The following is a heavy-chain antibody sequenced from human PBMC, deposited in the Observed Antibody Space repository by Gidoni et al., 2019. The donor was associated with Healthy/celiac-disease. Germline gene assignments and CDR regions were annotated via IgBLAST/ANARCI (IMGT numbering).Heavy chain of an antibody. J-gene: IGHJ3*02. Sequence: QVQLHESGPGLVKPSQTLSLTRTVSGCSISSGDYYWRWLRQPPGKGLEWIGYIYYSGSTYYNPSLKSRVTISVDTSKNQFSLKLSSVTAADTAVYYCAREDHAAFDIWGQGTMVTVSS. CDR1: GCSISSGDYY. CDR2: IYYSGST. V-gene: IGHV4-30-4*01. CDR3: AREDHAAFDI.